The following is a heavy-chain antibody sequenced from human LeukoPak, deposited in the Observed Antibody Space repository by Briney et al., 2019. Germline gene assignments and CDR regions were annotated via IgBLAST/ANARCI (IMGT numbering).Heavy chain of an antibody. D-gene: IGHD3-9*01. J-gene: IGHJ5*02. CDR1: GFTFSVHR. V-gene: IGHV3-21*01. Sequence: GGSLRLSCVASGFTFSVHRMNWVRQAPGKGLEWVSSIGSSGTHIYFVDSVKGRFTISRDNAKNSLYLQMNSLRAEDTAVYYCAGGSGYLITSWGQGTLVTVSS. CDR3: AGGSGYLITS. CDR2: IGSSGTHI.